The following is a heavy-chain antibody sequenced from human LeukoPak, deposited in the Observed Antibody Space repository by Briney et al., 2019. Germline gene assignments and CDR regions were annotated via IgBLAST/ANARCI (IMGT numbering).Heavy chain of an antibody. Sequence: PSETLSLTCAVYGGSFSGYYWSWIRQPPGKGLEWIGEINHSGSTNYNPSLKSRVTISVNTSKNQFSLKLSSVTAADTAVYYCARGSTVTRYWGQGTLVTVSS. D-gene: IGHD4-17*01. CDR3: ARGSTVTRY. CDR1: GGSFSGYY. J-gene: IGHJ4*02. CDR2: INHSGST. V-gene: IGHV4-34*01.